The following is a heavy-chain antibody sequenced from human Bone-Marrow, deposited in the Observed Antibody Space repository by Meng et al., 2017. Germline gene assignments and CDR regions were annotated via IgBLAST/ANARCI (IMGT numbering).Heavy chain of an antibody. CDR1: GVSFSGSH. CDR3: TIYTSGHI. Sequence: GESLKISCVVSGVSFSGSHIHWVRQTSEKGLEWIGSSETKYSSYATSYAASVRGRFTISREDSITTAYLQMNSLKTEDTALYYCTIYTSGHIWGQGTMVTVSS. CDR2: SETKYSSYAT. J-gene: IGHJ3*02. V-gene: IGHV3-73*01. D-gene: IGHD6-19*01.